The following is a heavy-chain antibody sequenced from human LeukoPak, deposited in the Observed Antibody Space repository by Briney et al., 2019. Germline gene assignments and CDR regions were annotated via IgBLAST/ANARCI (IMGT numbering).Heavy chain of an antibody. CDR3: ARSAAPKVYFDY. Sequence: PSETLSLTCTVSGVSFSSGSYYWSWIGQPAGKGLEWIGRIYTSGSTNYNPSLKSRVTISVDTSKNQFSLKLSSVTAADTAVYYCARSAAPKVYFDYWGQGTLVTVSS. CDR2: IYTSGST. CDR1: GVSFSSGSYY. V-gene: IGHV4-61*02. J-gene: IGHJ4*02. D-gene: IGHD2-2*01.